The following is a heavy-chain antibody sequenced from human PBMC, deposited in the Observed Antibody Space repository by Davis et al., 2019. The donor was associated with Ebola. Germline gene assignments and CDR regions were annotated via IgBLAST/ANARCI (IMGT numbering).Heavy chain of an antibody. J-gene: IGHJ5*02. CDR1: GGTFSSYA. D-gene: IGHD2/OR15-2a*01. CDR3: ARDSPFYPTDWFDP. V-gene: IGHV1-69*13. Sequence: SVKVSCKASGGTFSSYAISWVRQAPGQGLEWMGGIIPMFRSPNYAQKFQGRVTISADESTRTVYMDLSSLRPEDTAVYYCARDSPFYPTDWFDPWGQGTLVTVSS. CDR2: IIPMFRSP.